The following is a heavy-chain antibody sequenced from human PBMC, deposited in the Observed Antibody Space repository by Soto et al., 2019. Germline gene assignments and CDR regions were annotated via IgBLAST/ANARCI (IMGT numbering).Heavy chain of an antibody. V-gene: IGHV1-69*02. CDR2: IIPILGIA. Sequence: QVQLVQSGAEVKKPGSSVKVSCKASGGTFSSYTISWVRQAPGQGLEWMGRIIPILGIANYAQKFQGRVTITAXXSXSXXYMELSSLRSEDTAVYYCARYCSSTSCYGSNWFDPWGQGTLVTVSS. CDR1: GGTFSSYT. J-gene: IGHJ5*02. CDR3: ARYCSSTSCYGSNWFDP. D-gene: IGHD2-2*01.